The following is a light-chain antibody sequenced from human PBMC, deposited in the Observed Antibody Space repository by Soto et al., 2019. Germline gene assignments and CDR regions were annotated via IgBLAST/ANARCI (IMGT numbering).Light chain of an antibody. J-gene: IGKJ1*01. V-gene: IGKV3-20*01. CDR3: QQYGSSSWT. Sequence: EIVLTQSPCTLSLSPGERATLSCRASQSVGSNYLAWYQQRPGQAPRLLIYDAPSRATGIPDRFSGSGSGTDFTLTIGRLETEDFAVYYCQQYGSSSWTFGQGTKVDIK. CDR2: DAP. CDR1: QSVGSNY.